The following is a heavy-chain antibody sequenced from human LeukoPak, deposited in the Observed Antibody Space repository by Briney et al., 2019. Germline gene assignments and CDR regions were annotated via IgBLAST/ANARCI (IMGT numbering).Heavy chain of an antibody. Sequence: TSETLSLTCTVSGGSISSYYWSWIRQPPGKGLEWIGFMYYSGSTDYNPSLKSRVTVSVDTSKNQFSLTLSSVTAADTAVYYCARSKAQQLWSAFDYWGQGTLVTVSS. CDR2: MYYSGST. D-gene: IGHD5-18*01. J-gene: IGHJ4*02. CDR3: ARSKAQQLWSAFDY. V-gene: IGHV4-59*08. CDR1: GGSISSYY.